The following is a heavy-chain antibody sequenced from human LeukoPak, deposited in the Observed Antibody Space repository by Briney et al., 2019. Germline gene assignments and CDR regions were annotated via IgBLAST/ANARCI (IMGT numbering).Heavy chain of an antibody. CDR2: IYTSGST. D-gene: IGHD6-6*01. CDR1: GGSISSYY. J-gene: IGHJ6*03. Sequence: SETLSLTCTVSGGSISSYYWSWIRQPAGKGLEWIGRIYTSGSTNYNPSLKSRVTMSVDTSKNQFSLKLSSVTAADTAVYYCARDISSSSWYYYYYMDVWGKGTTVTVSS. CDR3: ARDISSSSWYYYYYMDV. V-gene: IGHV4-4*07.